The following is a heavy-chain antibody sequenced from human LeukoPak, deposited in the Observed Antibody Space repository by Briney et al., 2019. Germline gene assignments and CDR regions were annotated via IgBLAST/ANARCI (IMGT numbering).Heavy chain of an antibody. J-gene: IGHJ4*02. CDR2: INPNSGGT. CDR3: ARGDGDYGVSASDY. CDR1: GYTFTGYY. Sequence: ASVKVSCKASGYTFTGYYMHWVRQAPGQGLEWMGWINPNSGGTNYAQKFQGWVTMTRDTSISTAYMELSRLRSDDTAVYYCARGDGDYGVSASDYWGQGTLVTVSS. V-gene: IGHV1-2*04. D-gene: IGHD4-17*01.